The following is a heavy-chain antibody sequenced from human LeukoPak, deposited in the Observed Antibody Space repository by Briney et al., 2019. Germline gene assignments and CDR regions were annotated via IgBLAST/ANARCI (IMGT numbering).Heavy chain of an antibody. CDR1: GYTFTSYG. Sequence: ASVKVSCKASGYTFTSYGISRVRQAPGQGLEWMGWISAYNGNTNYAQKLQGRVTMTTDTSTSTAYMELRSLRSDDTAVYYCARVGDSSSWYVPNNWFDPWGQGTLVTVSS. CDR3: ARVGDSSSWYVPNNWFDP. J-gene: IGHJ5*02. CDR2: ISAYNGNT. D-gene: IGHD6-13*01. V-gene: IGHV1-18*01.